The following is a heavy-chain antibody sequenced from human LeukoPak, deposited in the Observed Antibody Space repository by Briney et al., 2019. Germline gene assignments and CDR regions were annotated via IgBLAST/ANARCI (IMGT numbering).Heavy chain of an antibody. CDR3: ARDLVTVTKGFDI. CDR1: GDSFSSHY. J-gene: IGHJ3*02. V-gene: IGHV4-59*11. Sequence: SETLSLTCAVSGDSFSSHYWTWIRQPPGRGLEWIGYVFYIGTTNYNPSLKSRVTVSIDTSKNQFSLKLSSVTTADTAVYYCARDLVTVTKGFDIWGLGTMVSVSS. CDR2: VFYIGTT. D-gene: IGHD4-17*01.